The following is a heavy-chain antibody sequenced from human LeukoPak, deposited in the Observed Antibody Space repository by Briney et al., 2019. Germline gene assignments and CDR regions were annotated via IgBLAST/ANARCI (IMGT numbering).Heavy chain of an antibody. CDR2: ISYGGSNK. CDR3: AKSGGSGSYFLPFDY. D-gene: IGHD3-10*01. Sequence: GGSLRLSCAASGFTFSSYGMHWVRQAPGKGLEWVAVISYGGSNKYYADSVKGRFTISRDNSKNTLYLQMNSLRAEDTAVYYCAKSGGSGSYFLPFDYWGQGTLVTVSS. V-gene: IGHV3-30*18. CDR1: GFTFSSYG. J-gene: IGHJ4*02.